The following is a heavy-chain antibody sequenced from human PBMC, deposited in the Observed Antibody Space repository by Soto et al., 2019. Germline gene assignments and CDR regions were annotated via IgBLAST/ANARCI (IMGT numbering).Heavy chain of an antibody. CDR3: ARDALAYCGGDCYSWFDP. CDR2: ISYDGSNK. V-gene: IGHV3-30-3*01. Sequence: SLRLSCAASGLTCSSYAMPWVRQAPDKGLEWVAVISYDGSNKYYADSVKGRFTISRDNSKNTLYLQMNSLRAEDTAVYYCARDALAYCGGDCYSWFDPWGQGTLVTVSS. J-gene: IGHJ5*02. CDR1: GLTCSSYA. D-gene: IGHD2-21*02.